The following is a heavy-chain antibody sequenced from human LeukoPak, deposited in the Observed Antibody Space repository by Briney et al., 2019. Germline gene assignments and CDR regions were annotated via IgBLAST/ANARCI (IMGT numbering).Heavy chain of an antibody. CDR3: AREWFYDSSGYYVY. Sequence: GGSLRLSCAASGFTFSSYSMNWVRQAPGKGLEWASSISSGSSYIYYADSVKGRFTISRDNAKNSLYLQMNSLRAEDTAVYYCAREWFYDSSGYYVYWGQGTLVTVSS. CDR2: ISSGSSYI. CDR1: GFTFSSYS. J-gene: IGHJ4*02. V-gene: IGHV3-21*01. D-gene: IGHD3-22*01.